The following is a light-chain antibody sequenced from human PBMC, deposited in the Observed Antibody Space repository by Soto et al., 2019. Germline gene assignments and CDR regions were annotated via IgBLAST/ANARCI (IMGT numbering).Light chain of an antibody. Sequence: QSVLTQPASVSGSPGQSITISSTGTSSDVGGYNYVSWYQHHPGKAPKLMIYDVSNRPSGISNRFSGSKSGNTASLTISGLQPEDEGDYYCSSYTTSNTRQIVFGTGTKVTVL. V-gene: IGLV2-14*03. CDR2: DVS. CDR1: SSDVGGYNY. CDR3: SSYTTSNTRQIV. J-gene: IGLJ1*01.